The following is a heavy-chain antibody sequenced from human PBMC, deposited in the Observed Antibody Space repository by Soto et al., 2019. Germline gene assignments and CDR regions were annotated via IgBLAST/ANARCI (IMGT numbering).Heavy chain of an antibody. J-gene: IGHJ4*02. D-gene: IGHD6-19*01. Sequence: QVQLVESGGGVVQPGRSLRLSCAASGFTFSSYGMHWVRQAPGKGLEWVAVISYDGSNKYYADSVKGRFTISRDNSKNTLYLHMNSLRAEDTAVYYCAKEDGQWLVLDYWGQGTLVTVSS. CDR1: GFTFSSYG. CDR3: AKEDGQWLVLDY. V-gene: IGHV3-30*18. CDR2: ISYDGSNK.